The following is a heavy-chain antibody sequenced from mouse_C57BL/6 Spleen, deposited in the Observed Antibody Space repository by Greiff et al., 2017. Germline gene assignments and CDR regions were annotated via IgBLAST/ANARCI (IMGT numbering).Heavy chain of an antibody. J-gene: IGHJ3*01. CDR2: ISSGGSYT. CDR3: ARGGYGYDGYSPFAY. CDR1: GFTFSSYG. Sequence: DVMLVESGGDLVKPGGSLKLSCAASGFTFSSYGLSWVRQTPDKRLEWVATISSGGSYTYYPDSVKGRFPISRDKAKNTLYLQMSSRKSEDTAMYYCARGGYGYDGYSPFAYWGQGTLVTVSA. D-gene: IGHD2-3*01. V-gene: IGHV5-6*02.